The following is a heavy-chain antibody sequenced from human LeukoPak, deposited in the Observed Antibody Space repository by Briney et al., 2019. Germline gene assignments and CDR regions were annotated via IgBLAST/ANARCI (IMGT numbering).Heavy chain of an antibody. CDR2: ICYSGST. CDR1: GGSISSGDYY. D-gene: IGHD2-15*01. Sequence: PSQTLSLTCTVSGGSISSGDYYWSWIRQPPGKGLEWIGYICYSGSTYYNPSLKSRVTISVDTSKNQFSLKLSSVTAADTAVYYCARDSGKYCSGGSCYGDWFDPWGQGTLVTVSS. CDR3: ARDSGKYCSGGSCYGDWFDP. V-gene: IGHV4-30-4*01. J-gene: IGHJ5*02.